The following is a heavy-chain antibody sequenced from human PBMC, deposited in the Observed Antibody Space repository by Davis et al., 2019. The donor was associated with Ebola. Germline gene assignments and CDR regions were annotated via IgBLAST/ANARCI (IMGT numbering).Heavy chain of an antibody. CDR3: ARGYCSGGSCSFDY. V-gene: IGHV4-4*07. J-gene: IGHJ4*02. D-gene: IGHD2-15*01. CDR2: IYTSGST. CDR1: GGSISSYY. Sequence: PSETLSLTCTVSGGSISSYYWSWIRQPAGKGLEYIGRIYTSGSTNYNPSLKSRVTMSVDTSKNQFSLNLSSVTAADTAVYYCARGYCSGGSCSFDYWGQGTLVTVSS.